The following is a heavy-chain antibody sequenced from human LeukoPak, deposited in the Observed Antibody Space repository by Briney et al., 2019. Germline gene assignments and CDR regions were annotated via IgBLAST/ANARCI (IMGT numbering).Heavy chain of an antibody. CDR3: AKPQTRPTDYFDY. J-gene: IGHJ4*02. CDR2: ISYDGSNK. Sequence: GGSLRLSCAASGFTFSSYGMHWVRQAPGKGLEWVAFISYDGSNKYYADSVKGRFTISRDNSKNTLYLQMNSLRAEDTAVYYCAKPQTRPTDYFDYWGQETLVTVSS. V-gene: IGHV3-30*18. D-gene: IGHD4-17*01. CDR1: GFTFSSYG.